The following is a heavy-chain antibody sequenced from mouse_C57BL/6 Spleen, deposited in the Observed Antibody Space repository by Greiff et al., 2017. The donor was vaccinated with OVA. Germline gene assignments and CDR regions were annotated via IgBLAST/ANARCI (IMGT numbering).Heavy chain of an antibody. D-gene: IGHD1-1*01. CDR1: GYTFTSYW. J-gene: IGHJ1*03. CDR3: ARYPDYYGSRNWYFDV. Sequence: VQLQQPGAELVKPGASVKMSCKASGYTFTSYWITWVKQRPGQGLEWIGDIYPGSGSTNYNEKFKSKATLTVDTSSSTAYMQLSSLTSEDSAVYYCARYPDYYGSRNWYFDVWGTGTTVTVSS. CDR2: IYPGSGST. V-gene: IGHV1-55*01.